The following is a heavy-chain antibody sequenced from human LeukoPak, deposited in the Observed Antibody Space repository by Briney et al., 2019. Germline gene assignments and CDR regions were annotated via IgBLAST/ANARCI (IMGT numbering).Heavy chain of an antibody. CDR3: ARGIAAAVDFDY. CDR2: ISAYNGNT. D-gene: IGHD6-13*01. V-gene: IGHV1-18*01. CDR1: GGTFSSYA. J-gene: IGHJ4*02. Sequence: ASVKVSCKASGGTFSSYAVSWVRQAPGQGLEWMGWISAYNGNTNYAQKFQGRVTMTTDTSTSTGYMELRSLRSDDTAVYYCARGIAAAVDFDYWGQGTLVTVSS.